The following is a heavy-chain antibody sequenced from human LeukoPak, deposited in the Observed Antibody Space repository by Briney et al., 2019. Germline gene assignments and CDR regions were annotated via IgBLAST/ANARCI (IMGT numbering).Heavy chain of an antibody. J-gene: IGHJ6*03. CDR2: IRNKPNTYAT. CDR1: GFTFSSAA. CDR3: ARQYYDINGFYTAGDYYYYMDA. D-gene: IGHD3-22*01. Sequence: GGSLRLSCAASGFTFSSAAMHWVRQASGKGLEWLGRIRNKPNTYATTYATSVKGRFVISRDDSRNMAYLQMNSLKTEDTAVYYCARQYYDINGFYTAGDYYYYMDAWGKGTTVTVSS. V-gene: IGHV3-73*01.